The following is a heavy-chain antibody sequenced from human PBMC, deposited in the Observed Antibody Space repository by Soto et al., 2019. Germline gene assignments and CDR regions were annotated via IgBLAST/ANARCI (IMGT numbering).Heavy chain of an antibody. V-gene: IGHV1-3*01. Sequence: ASVKVSCKASGYTFTSYAMHWVRQAPGQRLEWMGWINAGNGNTKYSQKFQGRVNITRDTSASTAYMELSSLRSEDTAVYYCARDPVRIQLWLSWFDPWGQGTLVTVSS. D-gene: IGHD5-18*01. J-gene: IGHJ5*02. CDR1: GYTFTSYA. CDR2: INAGNGNT. CDR3: ARDPVRIQLWLSWFDP.